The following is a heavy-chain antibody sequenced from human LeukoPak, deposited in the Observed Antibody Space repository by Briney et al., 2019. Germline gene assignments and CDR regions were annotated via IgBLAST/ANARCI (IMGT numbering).Heavy chain of an antibody. J-gene: IGHJ4*02. CDR3: AREGAITMVRGENFDY. CDR2: NPSGGST. V-gene: IGHV1-46*01. D-gene: IGHD3-10*01. Sequence: NPSGGSTSYAQKFQGRVTMTRDTSTSTVYMELSSLRSEDTAVYYCAREGAITMVRGENFDYWGQGTLVTVSS.